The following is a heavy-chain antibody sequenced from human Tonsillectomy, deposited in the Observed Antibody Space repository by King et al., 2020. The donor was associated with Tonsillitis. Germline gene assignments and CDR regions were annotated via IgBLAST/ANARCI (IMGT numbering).Heavy chain of an antibody. CDR3: ARLTQLQLVHGTTYYHCMDV. J-gene: IGHJ6*02. D-gene: IGHD1-1*01. Sequence: QLQESGPGLMKPSETLSLTCTVSGGSVSGYYWSWIRLPPGKGLEWVGYIHYSGITNYNPSLKNRITLSVDTSNNRFSLQLTSVTAADTARYYCARLTQLQLVHGTTYYHCMDVCGQGTTVTVSS. CDR2: IHYSGIT. CDR1: GGSVSGYY. V-gene: IGHV4-59*02.